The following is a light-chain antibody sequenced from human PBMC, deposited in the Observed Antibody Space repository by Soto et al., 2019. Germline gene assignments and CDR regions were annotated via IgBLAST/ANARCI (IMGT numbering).Light chain of an antibody. J-gene: IGKJ1*01. CDR3: QHYNSYSEA. CDR1: QTISSS. V-gene: IGKV1-5*03. CDR2: KAS. Sequence: DIQMTQSPSTLSGSVGDRVTITCRASQTISSSFAGYHQQPANPPNLLIYKASTLKSGVPSRFSGSGSGTAFTLTISSLQPDDFATYYRQHYNSYSEAFGQGTKVDIK.